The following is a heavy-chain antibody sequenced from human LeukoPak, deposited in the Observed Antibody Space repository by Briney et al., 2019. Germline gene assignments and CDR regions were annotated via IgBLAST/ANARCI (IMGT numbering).Heavy chain of an antibody. Sequence: SVKVSCKASGGTFSSYAISWVRQAPGQGLEWMGGIIPIFGTANYAQKFQGRVTITADESTSTAYMELSSLRSEDAAVYYCAREARGYYYDSSGYFWGQGTLVTVSS. CDR1: GGTFSSYA. CDR3: AREARGYYYDSSGYF. J-gene: IGHJ4*02. V-gene: IGHV1-69*13. CDR2: IIPIFGTA. D-gene: IGHD3-22*01.